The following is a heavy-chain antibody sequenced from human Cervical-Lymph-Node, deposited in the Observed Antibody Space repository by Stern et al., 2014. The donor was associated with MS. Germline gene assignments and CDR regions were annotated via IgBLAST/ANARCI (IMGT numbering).Heavy chain of an antibody. CDR3: AKCTVARILGTATINWFDA. Sequence: VQLLESGAEVKKPGASVKVSCKASGYTFSNYGITWVRQAPGQGLEWMGWINPNKGHTNYAQNLQGRLHRTTDTSTSTAYMELRNLRSDDTAVYYCAKCTVARILGTATINWFDAWGQGTLVTVSS. J-gene: IGHJ5*02. CDR1: GYTFSNYG. CDR2: INPNKGHT. V-gene: IGHV1-18*01. D-gene: IGHD5-12*01.